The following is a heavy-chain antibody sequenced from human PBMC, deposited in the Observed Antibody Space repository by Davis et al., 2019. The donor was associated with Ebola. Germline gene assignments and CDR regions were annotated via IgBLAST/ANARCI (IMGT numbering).Heavy chain of an antibody. Sequence: SDPLSPTCPLPGGSIRSRNWWSWVRRPPGEGLEWIGNIHYLGNTNYNPSLKSRVTMSVDTSKNQFSLKLSSVTAADTAVYYCARGNYDDYIVLYYYKMDVWGQGTTVTVSS. V-gene: IGHV4-4*02. CDR2: IHYLGNT. D-gene: IGHD4-17*01. CDR1: GGSIRSRNW. J-gene: IGHJ6*02. CDR3: ARGNYDDYIVLYYYKMDV.